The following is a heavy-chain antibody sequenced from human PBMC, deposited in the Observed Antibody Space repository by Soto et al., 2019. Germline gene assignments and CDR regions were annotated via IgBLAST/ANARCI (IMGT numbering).Heavy chain of an antibody. CDR3: AKASIVGATALPGVLDPTYYFDY. V-gene: IGHV3-30*18. CDR1: GFTFSSYG. J-gene: IGHJ4*02. D-gene: IGHD1-26*01. Sequence: QVQLVESGGGVVQPGRSLRLSCAASGFTFSSYGMHWVRQAPGKGLEWVAVISYDGSNKYYADSVKGRFTISRDNSKNTLYLQMNSLRAEDTAVYYCAKASIVGATALPGVLDPTYYFDYWGQGTLVTVSS. CDR2: ISYDGSNK.